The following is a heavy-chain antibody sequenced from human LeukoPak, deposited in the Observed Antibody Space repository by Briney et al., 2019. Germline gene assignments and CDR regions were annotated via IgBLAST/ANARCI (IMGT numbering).Heavy chain of an antibody. J-gene: IGHJ6*02. D-gene: IGHD3-3*01. Sequence: GASVKVSCKASGYTFTGYYMHWVRQAPGQGLEWMGWINPNSGGTSYAQKFQGRVTMTRDTSISTAYMELSRLRSDDTAVYYCAIDFWSGYGMDVWGQGTTVTVSS. CDR2: INPNSGGT. CDR1: GYTFTGYY. V-gene: IGHV1-2*02. CDR3: AIDFWSGYGMDV.